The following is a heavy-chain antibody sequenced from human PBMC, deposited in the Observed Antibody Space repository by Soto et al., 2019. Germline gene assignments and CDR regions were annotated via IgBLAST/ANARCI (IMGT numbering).Heavy chain of an antibody. Sequence: QVQLVESGGGVVQPGRSLRLSCSASGFTFSDYTMHWVRKAPGRGLEWVAIILYDESDQYYSDSVKGRFTISRDNSKNTLYLQMHSLTTEDTAVYYCAKDGTHLWSKQYYFDSWGQGALVTVSS. CDR1: GFTFSDYT. J-gene: IGHJ4*02. V-gene: IGHV3-30*18. CDR3: AKDGTHLWSKQYYFDS. D-gene: IGHD1-26*01. CDR2: ILYDESDQ.